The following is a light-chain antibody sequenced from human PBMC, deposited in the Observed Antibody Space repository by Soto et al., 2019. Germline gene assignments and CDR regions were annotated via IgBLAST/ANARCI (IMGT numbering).Light chain of an antibody. CDR3: MQSIELPYT. V-gene: IGKV2D-29*01. Sequence: DVVMTQTPLSLSVTPGQPASISCRSTQSLLHSDGVTYLYWYLQRPGQPPQRLISESVNRFSGVAHRLSDSGSGTYFPLIIRRGEAVDVGVYYCMQSIELPYTFVQGNKLEIK. CDR2: ESV. CDR1: QSLLHSDGVTY. J-gene: IGKJ2*01.